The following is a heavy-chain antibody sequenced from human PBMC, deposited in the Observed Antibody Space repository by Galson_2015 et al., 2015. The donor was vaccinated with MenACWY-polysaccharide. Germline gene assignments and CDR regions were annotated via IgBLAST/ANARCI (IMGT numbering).Heavy chain of an antibody. D-gene: IGHD4-23*01. Sequence: QSGAEVKKPGESLKISCKASGYSFNDNYIHWVRQAPGQELEWMGWIHPKSGGTQYAQKFQGRVTMTRDTSISTSYMELSRLRPDDTAVYYCATPGGRDYWGQGTLVTVSS. J-gene: IGHJ4*02. CDR3: ATPGGRDY. CDR2: IHPKSGGT. CDR1: GYSFNDNY. V-gene: IGHV1-2*02.